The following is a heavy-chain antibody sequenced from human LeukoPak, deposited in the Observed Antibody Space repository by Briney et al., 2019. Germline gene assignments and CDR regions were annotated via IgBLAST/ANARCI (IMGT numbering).Heavy chain of an antibody. D-gene: IGHD3-16*02. CDR3: ARDPLYDYVWGSYRPDY. CDR2: ISAYNGNT. CDR1: GYTFTSYG. V-gene: IGHV1-18*01. Sequence: ASVKVSCKASGYTFTSYGISWVRQAPGQGLEWMGWISAYNGNTNYAQKLQGRVTMTTDTSTSTAYMELRSRRSDDTAVYYCARDPLYDYVWGSYRPDYWGQGTLVTVSS. J-gene: IGHJ4*02.